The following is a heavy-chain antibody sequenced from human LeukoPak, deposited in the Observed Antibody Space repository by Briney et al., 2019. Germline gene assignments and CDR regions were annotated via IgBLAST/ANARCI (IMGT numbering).Heavy chain of an antibody. J-gene: IGHJ4*02. CDR3: ARQTGSGLFILP. CDR1: GFTFSSYE. D-gene: IGHD3/OR15-3a*01. CDR2: IYYSGST. Sequence: GSLRLSCAASGFTFSSYEMNWIRQPPGKGLGWIGSIYYSGSTYYNPSLKSRVTISVDTSKNQFSLKLSSVTAADTAVYYCARQTGSGLFILPGGQGTLVTVSS. V-gene: IGHV4-39*07.